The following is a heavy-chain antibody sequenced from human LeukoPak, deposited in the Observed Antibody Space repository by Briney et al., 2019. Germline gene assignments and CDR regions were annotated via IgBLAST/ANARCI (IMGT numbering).Heavy chain of an antibody. V-gene: IGHV3-43*02. CDR3: AKGEVVPAAIGFDY. D-gene: IGHD2-2*02. Sequence: GGSLRLSCAASGFTFDDYAMHWVRQAPGKGLEWVSLISGDGGSTYYADSVKGRFTISRGNSKNSLYLQMNSLRTEDTASYYCAKGEVVPAAIGFDYWGQGTLVTVSS. J-gene: IGHJ4*02. CDR2: ISGDGGST. CDR1: GFTFDDYA.